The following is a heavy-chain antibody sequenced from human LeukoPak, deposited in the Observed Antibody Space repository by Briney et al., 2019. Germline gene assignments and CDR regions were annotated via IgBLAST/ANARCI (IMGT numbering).Heavy chain of an antibody. J-gene: IGHJ4*02. D-gene: IGHD2-2*01. V-gene: IGHV5-10-1*01. Sequence: GESLQISCQGSGYSFTSYWISWLRQMPGKGLEWMGRIDPSDSYTNYSPSFQGHVTISADKSISTAYLQWSSLKASDTAMYYCASSIVVVPAATIDYWGQGTLVTVSS. CDR2: IDPSDSYT. CDR1: GYSFTSYW. CDR3: ASSIVVVPAATIDY.